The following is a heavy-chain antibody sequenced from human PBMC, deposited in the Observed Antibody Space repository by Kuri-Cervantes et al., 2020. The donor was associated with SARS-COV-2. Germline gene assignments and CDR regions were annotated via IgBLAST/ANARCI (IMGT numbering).Heavy chain of an antibody. CDR2: ISSSGSTI. CDR1: GFTFNDYC. CDR3: AKDRSLVTMIVVVITPPGAFDI. Sequence: GGSLRLSCAASGFTFNDYCMGWIRQAPGRGLEWVSYISSSGSTIYYADSVKGRFTISRDNSKNTLYLQMNSLRAEDTAVYYCAKDRSLVTMIVVVITPPGAFDIWGQGTMVTVSS. J-gene: IGHJ3*02. V-gene: IGHV3-11*01. D-gene: IGHD3-22*01.